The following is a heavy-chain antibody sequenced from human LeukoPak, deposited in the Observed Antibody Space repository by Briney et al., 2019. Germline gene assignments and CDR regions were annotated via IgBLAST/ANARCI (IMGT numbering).Heavy chain of an antibody. Sequence: PTGGSLRLSCAASGFTFSSYWMHWVRQAPGKGLVWVSRINSDESSTTYADSVKGRFTISRDNAKNTLYLQMNSLRAEDTAVYYCARGVIKSGYSSYVLWSWGQGTLVTVSS. CDR2: INSDESST. J-gene: IGHJ4*02. V-gene: IGHV3-74*01. CDR3: ARGVIKSGYSSYVLWS. D-gene: IGHD4-11*01. CDR1: GFTFSSYW.